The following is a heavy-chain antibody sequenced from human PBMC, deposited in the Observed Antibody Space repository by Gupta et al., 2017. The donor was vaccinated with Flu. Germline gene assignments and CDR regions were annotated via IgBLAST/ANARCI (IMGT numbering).Heavy chain of an antibody. D-gene: IGHD2-2*01. CDR2: IRNNGGNT. CDR1: GFTFSNYA. J-gene: IGHJ4*02. V-gene: IGHV3-64*01. Sequence: LVASVCVLVQPGRSLSLSCAASGFTFSNYAMHWFRQAPGKGLEYVSGIRNNGGNTYYANSVKGRFAISRDNSKNTLYLQMGSLRAEDMAVYYCAREYCSSTSGSSDYWGQGTLVTVSS. CDR3: AREYCSSTSGSSDY.